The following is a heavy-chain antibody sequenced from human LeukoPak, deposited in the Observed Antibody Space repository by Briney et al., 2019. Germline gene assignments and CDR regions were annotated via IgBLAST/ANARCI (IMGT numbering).Heavy chain of an antibody. D-gene: IGHD3-10*01. V-gene: IGHV7-4-1*02. CDR1: GYTFTSYA. CDR3: ARGANYYGSGSSWGYYYMDV. CDR2: INTNTGNP. Sequence: GASVKVSCKASGYTFTSYAMNWVRQAPGQGLEWMGWINTNTGNPTYAQGFTGRFAFSLDTSVSTAYLQISSLKAEDTAVYYCARGANYYGSGSSWGYYYMDVWGKGTTVTVSS. J-gene: IGHJ6*03.